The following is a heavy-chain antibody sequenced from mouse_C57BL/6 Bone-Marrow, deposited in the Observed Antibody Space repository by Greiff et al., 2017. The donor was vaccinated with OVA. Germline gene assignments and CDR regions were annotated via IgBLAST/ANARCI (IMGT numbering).Heavy chain of an antibody. CDR3: ANYYGSSEGDY. Sequence: VMLVESGAELARPGASVKLSCKASGYTFTSYGISWVKQRTGQGLEWIGEIYPRSGNTYYNEKFKGKATLTADKSSSTAYMELRSLTSEDSAVYFCANYYGSSEGDYWGQGTTLTVSS. D-gene: IGHD1-1*01. CDR1: GYTFTSYG. V-gene: IGHV1-81*01. CDR2: IYPRSGNT. J-gene: IGHJ2*01.